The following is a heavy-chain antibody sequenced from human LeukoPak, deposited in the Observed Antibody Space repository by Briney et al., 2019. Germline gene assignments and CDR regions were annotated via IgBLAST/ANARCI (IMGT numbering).Heavy chain of an antibody. CDR3: ARDYRGSYNPSHYCELFDP. J-gene: IGHJ5*02. CDR1: GYTFTGYY. D-gene: IGHD5-24*01. CDR2: INPNIGGT. V-gene: IGHV1-2*02. Sequence: ASVKVSCKASGYTFTGYYMYWVRQAPGQGLEWMGWINPNIGGTNYAQKFQGRVTMTRDTSINTAYMELSRLRSDDTAVYYCARDYRGSYNPSHYCELFDPWGQGTLVTVSS.